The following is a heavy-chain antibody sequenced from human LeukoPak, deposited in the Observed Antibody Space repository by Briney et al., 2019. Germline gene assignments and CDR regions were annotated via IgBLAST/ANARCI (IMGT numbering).Heavy chain of an antibody. J-gene: IGHJ4*02. CDR3: AREPSGSGWSLSD. V-gene: IGHV3-33*01. D-gene: IGHD6-19*01. Sequence: PGGSLRLSCTASGFNFGSDAMHWVRQAPGKGLEWVAFIWSDGSNDHYADSVKGRFTISRDNSKNTVCLQMNSLRVEDTAVYYCAREPSGSGWSLSDWGQGTPVTVSS. CDR1: GFNFGSDA. CDR2: IWSDGSND.